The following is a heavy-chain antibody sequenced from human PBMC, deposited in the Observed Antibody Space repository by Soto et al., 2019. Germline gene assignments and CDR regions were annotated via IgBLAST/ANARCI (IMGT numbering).Heavy chain of an antibody. CDR3: ARTGRDFYGLDV. CDR1: GFTFRNYD. J-gene: IGHJ6*02. Sequence: EVQLVESGGGLVQPGGSLRLSCEASGFTFRNYDMHWVRQGTGKGLEWVSGISAAGDPDYADSVEGRFTISRANAQDSFFLQMNILSVGDTAVYYCARTGRDFYGLDVWGQGTTVIVSS. V-gene: IGHV3-13*05. CDR2: ISAAGDP.